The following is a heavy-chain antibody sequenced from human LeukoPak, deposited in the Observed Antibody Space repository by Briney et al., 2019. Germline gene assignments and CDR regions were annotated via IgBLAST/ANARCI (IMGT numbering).Heavy chain of an antibody. CDR1: GYTFTGHY. Sequence: ASVKVSCKASGYTFTGHYMHWVRQAPGQGLEWMGWINPNSGGTNYAQKFQGRVTMTRDTSISTAYMELSRLRSDDTAVYYCARESQKYSYGPGFWGQGTLVTVSS. CDR3: ARESQKYSYGPGF. D-gene: IGHD5-18*01. V-gene: IGHV1-2*02. J-gene: IGHJ4*02. CDR2: INPNSGGT.